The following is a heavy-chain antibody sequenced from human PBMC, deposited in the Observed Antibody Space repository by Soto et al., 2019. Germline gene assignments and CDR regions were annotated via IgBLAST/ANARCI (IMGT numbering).Heavy chain of an antibody. V-gene: IGHV3-15*01. Sequence: EVQLVESGGGLVKPGGSLRLSCAASGFTFSNAWMSGVRQAPGKGLEWVGRIKSKTDGGTTDYAAPVKGRFTISRDDSKNTLYLQMNSLKTEDTAVYYCTTALMVRGVIIIDYWGQGTLVTVSS. J-gene: IGHJ4*02. CDR1: GFTFSNAW. D-gene: IGHD3-10*01. CDR2: IKSKTDGGTT. CDR3: TTALMVRGVIIIDY.